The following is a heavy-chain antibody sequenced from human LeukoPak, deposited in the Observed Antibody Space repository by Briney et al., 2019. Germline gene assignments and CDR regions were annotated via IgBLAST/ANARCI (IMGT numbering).Heavy chain of an antibody. CDR3: ARGGGSSGWYGFDY. J-gene: IGHJ4*02. CDR2: IGTAGDP. V-gene: IGHV3-13*05. CDR1: GFTFSSYD. D-gene: IGHD6-19*01. Sequence: GGSLRLSCAASGFTFSSYDMHWVRQATGKGLEWVSAIGTAGDPYYPGSVKGRFTISRENAKNSLYLQMNSLRAGNTAVYYCARGGGSSGWYGFDYWGQGTLVTVSS.